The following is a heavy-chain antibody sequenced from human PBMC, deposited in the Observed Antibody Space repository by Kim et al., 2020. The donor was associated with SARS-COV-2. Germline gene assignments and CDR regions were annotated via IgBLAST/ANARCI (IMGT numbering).Heavy chain of an antibody. CDR3: AALDSAQAPGGI. V-gene: IGHV3-7*01. Sequence: GGSLRLSCVASGYNFRNYWMSWVRQAPGKGLEWVAMKKGDGSDEHYVDSVKGRFTMSRDTARNSLSLQMNSLRTEDTAIYYCAALDSAQAPGGIWGQGTQDTVSS. CDR1: GYNFRNYW. D-gene: IGHD3-10*01. CDR2: KKGDGSDE. J-gene: IGHJ4*02.